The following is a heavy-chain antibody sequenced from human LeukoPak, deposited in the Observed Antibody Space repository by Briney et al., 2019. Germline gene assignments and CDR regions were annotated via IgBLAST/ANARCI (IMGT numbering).Heavy chain of an antibody. J-gene: IGHJ4*02. V-gene: IGHV3-30*04. CDR2: ISYDGSYK. CDR1: RFTSSVST. D-gene: IGHD1-26*01. CDR3: ANSVSWQFYFEY. Sequence: PGTSLRLSCAASRFTSSVSTMHWVRQAPGKGLEWVAVISYDGSYKNYGDSVKGRFTISRDNSNNALYLHMNSLRNEDTAMYYCANSVSWQFYFEYWGQGTLVTVSS.